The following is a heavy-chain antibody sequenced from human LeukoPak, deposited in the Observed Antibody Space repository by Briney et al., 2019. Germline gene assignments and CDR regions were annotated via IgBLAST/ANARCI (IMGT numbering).Heavy chain of an antibody. J-gene: IGHJ6*02. Sequence: ASVKVSCKVSGNTLTELSMHWVRQAPGKGLEWMGGVDPRDGETFYAQKFQGRVTMTEDTSTDTAYMGLSSLRSEDTAIYYCATFIPRPNEYGDYLYYYYGMDVWGQGTTVTVSS. V-gene: IGHV1-24*01. CDR2: VDPRDGET. D-gene: IGHD4-17*01. CDR3: ATFIPRPNEYGDYLYYYYGMDV. CDR1: GNTLTELS.